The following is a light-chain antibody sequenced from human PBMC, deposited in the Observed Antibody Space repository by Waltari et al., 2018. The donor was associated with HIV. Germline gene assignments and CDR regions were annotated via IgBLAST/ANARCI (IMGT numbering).Light chain of an antibody. Sequence: SSLLTQPPSVSVAPGKTASITCGGKNIERKRVNWYQQKPGQAPLLVIYYDTDRPSGIPERFSGSNSGNTATLTISRVGDGDEADYYCQVWDSTSDHVLFGGGTRLTVL. CDR2: YDT. CDR3: QVWDSTSDHVL. CDR1: NIERKR. V-gene: IGLV3-21*04. J-gene: IGLJ2*01.